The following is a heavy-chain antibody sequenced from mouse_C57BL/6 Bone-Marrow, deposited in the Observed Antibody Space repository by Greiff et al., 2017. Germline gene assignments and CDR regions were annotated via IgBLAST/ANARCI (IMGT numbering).Heavy chain of an antibody. CDR3: ARAYYDGSSCVYYAMDY. CDR2: IYPGSGST. D-gene: IGHD1-1*01. CDR1: GYTFTSYW. Sequence: QVQLQQPGAELVKPGASVKMSCKASGYTFTSYWITWVKQRPGQGLEWIGDIYPGSGSTNYNEKFKSKATLTVDTSSSTAYMQLSSLTSEDSAVYYCARAYYDGSSCVYYAMDYWGKGTSVTVSS. V-gene: IGHV1-55*01. J-gene: IGHJ4*01.